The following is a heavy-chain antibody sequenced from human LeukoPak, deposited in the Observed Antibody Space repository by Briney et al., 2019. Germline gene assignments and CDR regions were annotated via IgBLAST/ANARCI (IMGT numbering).Heavy chain of an antibody. CDR1: GGTFSSYA. CDR2: IIPILGIA. J-gene: IGHJ3*02. Sequence: GASVKVSCKASGGTFSSYAISWVRQAPGQGLEWMGRIIPILGIANYAQKFQGRVTITADKSTSTAYMELRSLRSDDTAVYYCARDSPPAPGAFDIWGQGTMVTVSS. V-gene: IGHV1-69*04. CDR3: ARDSPPAPGAFDI. D-gene: IGHD6-25*01.